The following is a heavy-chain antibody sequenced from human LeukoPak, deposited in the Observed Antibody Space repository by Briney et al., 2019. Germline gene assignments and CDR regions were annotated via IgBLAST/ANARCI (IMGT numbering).Heavy chain of an antibody. D-gene: IGHD5-18*01. CDR1: GFTFNNYN. CDR2: ITSSGTYI. J-gene: IGHJ6*03. CDR3: AKGGYSNGRYYYYYMDV. Sequence: GGSLRLSCAASGFTFNNYNMNWVRQAPGKALEWVSSITSSGTYIFYADSAKGRFTISRDNSKNTLYLQMNSLRAEDTAVYYCAKGGYSNGRYYYYYMDVWGEGTTVTVSS. V-gene: IGHV3-21*04.